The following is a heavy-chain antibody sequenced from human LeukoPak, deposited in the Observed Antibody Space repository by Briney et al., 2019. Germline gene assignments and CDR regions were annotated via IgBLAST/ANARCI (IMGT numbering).Heavy chain of an antibody. CDR2: ISAGGDGT. V-gene: IGHV3-23*01. D-gene: IGHD1-1*01. Sequence: GGSLRLSCAASGFTFSSYAMGWVRQAPGKGLEWVSGISAGGDGTYYADPVKGRFTISRDNSKNTLFLQMNSLRAEDTAKYYCAKSLLTTATGTGRASDIWGQGTMVTVSS. CDR3: AKSLLTTATGTGRASDI. J-gene: IGHJ3*02. CDR1: GFTFSSYA.